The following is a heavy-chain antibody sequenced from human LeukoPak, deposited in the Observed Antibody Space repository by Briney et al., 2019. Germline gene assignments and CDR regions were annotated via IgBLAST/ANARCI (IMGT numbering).Heavy chain of an antibody. CDR3: ARDRSSGSGGFYYSGMDV. Sequence: GGSLRLSCAASGFTLHSYTMNWVGQAPGKGLEWLASISDSGSSTYTNYEDSVKGRFTISRDKATNSLFLQMDSLRAEDTAVYYCARDRSSGSGGFYYSGMDVWGQGTTVTVSS. D-gene: IGHD3-10*01. J-gene: IGHJ6*02. CDR2: ISDSGSSTYT. V-gene: IGHV3-21*01. CDR1: GFTLHSYT.